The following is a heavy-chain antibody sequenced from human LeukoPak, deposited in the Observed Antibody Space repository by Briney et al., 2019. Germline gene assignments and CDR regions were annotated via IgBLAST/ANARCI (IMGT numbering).Heavy chain of an antibody. V-gene: IGHV3-23*01. D-gene: IGHD3-10*01. Sequence: GGSLRLSCAASRFTFGTYAMSWVRLAPGKGLEWVSTISDSGDSTYYADSVKGRFTVSRDNSKNTLSLQMNSLRAEDTAVYYCARDYYGSGTYYEYYGMDVWGQGTTVTVSS. J-gene: IGHJ6*02. CDR2: ISDSGDST. CDR1: RFTFGTYA. CDR3: ARDYYGSGTYYEYYGMDV.